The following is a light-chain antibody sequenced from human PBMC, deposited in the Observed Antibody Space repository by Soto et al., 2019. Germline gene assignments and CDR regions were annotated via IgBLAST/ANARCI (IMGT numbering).Light chain of an antibody. J-gene: IGLJ1*01. CDR2: EVS. CDR3: SSYAGSKNFV. Sequence: QSALTQPPSASGSPGQSVTISCTGTSSDVGYYNYVSWYQHHPCKAPKLMIFEVSKRPSGVPDRFSGSKSGNTASLTVSGLQAEDEADYYCSSYAGSKNFVFGPGTKVTVL. CDR1: SSDVGYYNY. V-gene: IGLV2-8*01.